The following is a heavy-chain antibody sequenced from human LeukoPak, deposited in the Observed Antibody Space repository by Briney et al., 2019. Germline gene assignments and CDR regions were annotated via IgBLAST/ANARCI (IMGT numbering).Heavy chain of an antibody. V-gene: IGHV3-30*18. J-gene: IGHJ3*01. CDR2: ISPHGDIE. CDR1: GFTFTTFG. CDR3: AKINNNDDY. Sequence: GRSLRLSCAASGFTFTTFGIHWVRQAPGKGLEWVAAISPHGDIEYYTDSVKGRFTISRDSSKNMIYLQMNSLRGEDSAVYYCAKINNNDDYWGQGTMVTVSS. D-gene: IGHD1/OR15-1a*01.